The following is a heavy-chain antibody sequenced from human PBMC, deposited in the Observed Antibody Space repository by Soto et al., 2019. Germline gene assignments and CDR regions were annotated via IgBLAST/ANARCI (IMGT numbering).Heavy chain of an antibody. J-gene: IGHJ6*03. CDR2: TSGSGGST. CDR1: GFTFSSYA. CDR3: AKVGDYGSGSYYPYYYYYMDV. V-gene: IGHV3-23*01. Sequence: EVQLLESGGGLVQPGGSLRLSCAASGFTFSSYAMSWVRQAPGKGLEWVSATSGSGGSTYYADSVKGRFTISRDNSKNTLYLQMNSLRAEDTAVYYCAKVGDYGSGSYYPYYYYYMDVWGKGTTVTVSS. D-gene: IGHD3-10*01.